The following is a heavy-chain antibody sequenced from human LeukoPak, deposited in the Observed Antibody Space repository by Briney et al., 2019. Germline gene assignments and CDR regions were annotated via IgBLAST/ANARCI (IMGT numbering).Heavy chain of an antibody. CDR1: GFSFSTYG. CDR2: IWYDASKK. D-gene: IGHD3-10*01. CDR3: ARDPPKASGSYFIGGPDY. V-gene: IGHV3-33*01. Sequence: PGRSLRLSCAASGFSFSTYGFHWVRQAPGQGLEWVAMIWYDASKKYFADSVKGRFTISRDNSKNTLYLEMNSLRAEDTAVYYCARDPPKASGSYFIGGPDYWGQGTLVTVSS. J-gene: IGHJ4*02.